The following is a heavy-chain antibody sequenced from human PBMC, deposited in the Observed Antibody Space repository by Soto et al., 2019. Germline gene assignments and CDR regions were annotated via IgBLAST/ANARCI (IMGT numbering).Heavy chain of an antibody. CDR1: GGSVGSGHYD. V-gene: IGHV4-61*01. J-gene: IGHJ4*02. CDR3: ARRGTVSASCVRPFDY. D-gene: IGHD2-21*02. Sequence: SSTLSFSCSAPGGSVGSGHYDWSLIRQSPERALQWVGCVSFIGRTDYNRSLEGRVTISIDTSRHFFSLRLNSVTAADTAVYSCARRGTVSASCVRPFDYWAQGARVRVPS. CDR2: VSFIGRT.